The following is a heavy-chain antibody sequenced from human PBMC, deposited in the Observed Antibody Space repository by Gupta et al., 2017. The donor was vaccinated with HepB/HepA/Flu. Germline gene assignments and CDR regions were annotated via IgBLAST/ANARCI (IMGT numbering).Heavy chain of an antibody. J-gene: IGHJ4*02. V-gene: IGHV3-7*01. CDR1: GFTFRNYW. Sequence: EVQLVESGGGLVQPGGSLRLSCAASGFTFRNYWMSWVRQAPGKGLEWVANIKQDGSERYYVDSLKGRFTISRDNAKNSLFLQMNSLRVEDTAVYYCARDIDYWGQGTLVTVSS. CDR2: IKQDGSER. CDR3: ARDIDY.